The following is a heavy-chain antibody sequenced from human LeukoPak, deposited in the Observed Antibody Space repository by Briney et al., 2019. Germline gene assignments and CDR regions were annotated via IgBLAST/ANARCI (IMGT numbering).Heavy chain of an antibody. CDR3: ARRATMTFNWFDP. CDR2: INPNSGGT. D-gene: IGHD1-26*01. CDR1: GYTFTGYY. V-gene: IGHV1-2*02. Sequence: ASVKVSCKASGYTFTGYYMHWVRQAPGQGLEWMGWINPNSGGTNHAQKFQGRVTMTRDTSISTAYMELSRLRSDDTAVYYCARRATMTFNWFDPWGQGTLVTVSS. J-gene: IGHJ5*02.